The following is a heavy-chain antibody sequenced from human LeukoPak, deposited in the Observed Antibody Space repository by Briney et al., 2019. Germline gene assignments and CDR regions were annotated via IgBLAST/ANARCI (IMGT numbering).Heavy chain of an antibody. CDR1: GGSISGYY. V-gene: IGHV4-59*01. J-gene: IGHJ3*02. CDR2: ISYSGST. D-gene: IGHD3-3*01. CDR3: VRDFDAWSAIDI. Sequence: SETLSLTCTVSGGSISGYYWSWIRQPPGKGLEWIGCISYSGSTKYNPSLKSRVSISLDTSKKQFSLHLSSVTAADTAVYYCVRDFDAWSAIDIWGQGTMVTVSS.